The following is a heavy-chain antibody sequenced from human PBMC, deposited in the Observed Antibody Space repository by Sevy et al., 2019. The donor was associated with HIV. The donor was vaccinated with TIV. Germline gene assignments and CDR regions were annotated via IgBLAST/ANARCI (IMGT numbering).Heavy chain of an antibody. D-gene: IGHD5-12*01. V-gene: IGHV3-30*18. CDR1: GFTFSNYA. J-gene: IGHJ5*02. Sequence: GGSLRLSCAASGFTFSNYAMHWVRQAPGKGLEWVTVVSYDGSNKYYADSVKGRFTISRDNSKNTRYLQMSSLRTEDTAVYYCAKDKGAYSGYDYENWFDPWGQGTLVTVSS. CDR2: VSYDGSNK. CDR3: AKDKGAYSGYDYENWFDP.